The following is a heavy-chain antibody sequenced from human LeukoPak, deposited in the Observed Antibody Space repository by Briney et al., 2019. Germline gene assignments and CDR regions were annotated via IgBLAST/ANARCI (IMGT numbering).Heavy chain of an antibody. CDR1: GFTFSSYG. V-gene: IGHV3-30*03. CDR2: ISYDGSNK. D-gene: IGHD1-26*01. Sequence: GGSLRLSCAASGFTFSSYGMHWVRQAPGKGLEWVAVISYDGSNKYYADSVKGRFTISRDNSKNTLYLQMNSLRAEDTAVYYCGRDLGGRSGYWGQGTLVTVSS. CDR3: GRDLGGRSGY. J-gene: IGHJ4*02.